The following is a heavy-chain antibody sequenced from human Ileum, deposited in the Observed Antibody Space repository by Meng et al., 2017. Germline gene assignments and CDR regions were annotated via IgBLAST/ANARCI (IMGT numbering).Heavy chain of an antibody. V-gene: IGHV4-34*01. D-gene: IGHD4-11*01. J-gene: IGHJ4*02. Sequence: QVQVPQWGAGLLKPSETLSLTCAIGGGSFSTYYWSWIRQPPGKGLEWIGEISRSGTTNYNPSLKSRVTISVDTSKNQFSLTVTSVTAADSALYYCARSGVTTVTYLDWGQGTLVTASS. CDR2: ISRSGTT. CDR1: GGSFSTYY. CDR3: ARSGVTTVTYLD.